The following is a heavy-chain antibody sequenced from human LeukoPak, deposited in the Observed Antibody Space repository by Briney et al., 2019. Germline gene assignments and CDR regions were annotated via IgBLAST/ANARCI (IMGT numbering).Heavy chain of an antibody. Sequence: SETLSLTCAVSGASISSSNWWSWVRQPPGKGLEWIGEIYHRGSTNYNPSLKSRVTISVDKSKNQFSLKLNSVTAADTAVYYCARQGYSYGQNSIFFDYWGQGTLVTVSS. CDR3: ARQGYSYGQNSIFFDY. CDR2: IYHRGST. D-gene: IGHD5-18*01. J-gene: IGHJ4*02. V-gene: IGHV4-4*02. CDR1: GASISSSNW.